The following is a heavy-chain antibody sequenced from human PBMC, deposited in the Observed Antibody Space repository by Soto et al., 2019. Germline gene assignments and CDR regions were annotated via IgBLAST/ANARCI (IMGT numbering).Heavy chain of an antibody. CDR1: GFTFSGSA. CDR2: IRSKANRYAT. Sequence: PGGSLRLSCAASGFTFSGSAMHWVRQASGKGLEWVGRIRSKANRYATAYAASVKGRFTISRDDSKNTAYLQMDSLKTEDTAVNFCIAGLLEWLSPSYYYYYGMDVWGQGTTVTVSS. V-gene: IGHV3-73*01. J-gene: IGHJ6*02. CDR3: IAGLLEWLSPSYYYYYGMDV. D-gene: IGHD3-3*01.